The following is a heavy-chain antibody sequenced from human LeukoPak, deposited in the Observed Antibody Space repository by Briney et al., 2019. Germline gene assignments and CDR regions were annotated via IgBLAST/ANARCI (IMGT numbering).Heavy chain of an antibody. CDR1: GFTFSSYS. V-gene: IGHV3-21*01. CDR2: ISRSTTYI. J-gene: IGHJ4*02. CDR3: AREENWNYDY. D-gene: IGHD1-7*01. Sequence: KTGGSLRLSCAASGFTFSSYSMHWVRQAPGKGLEWVSSISRSTTYIYYADSLKGRFTISRDNAKNSLYLQMNSLRAEDTAVYYCAREENWNYDYWGQGTLVTVSS.